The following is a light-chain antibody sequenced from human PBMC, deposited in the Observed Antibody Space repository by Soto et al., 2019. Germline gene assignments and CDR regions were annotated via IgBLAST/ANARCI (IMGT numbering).Light chain of an antibody. CDR1: NSDVGGYNY. J-gene: IGLJ1*01. V-gene: IGLV2-8*01. CDR2: EVN. Sequence: QSALTQPPSASGSPGQSVTISCTGTNSDVGGYNYVSWYQQYPGKAPKLIIYEVNERPSGVPDRFSGSKSGNTASLTVSGLQTADEADSYCRSYAGITWYVFGTGTNVTV. CDR3: RSYAGITWYV.